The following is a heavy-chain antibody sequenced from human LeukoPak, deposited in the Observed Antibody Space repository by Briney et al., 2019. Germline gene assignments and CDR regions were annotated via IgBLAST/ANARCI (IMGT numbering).Heavy chain of an antibody. CDR1: GGSFSGYY. J-gene: IGHJ4*02. Sequence: SETLSLTCAVYGGSFSGYYWSWIRQPPGKGLEWIGEINHSGSTNYNPSLKSRVTISVATSKNQFSLKLSSVTAADTAVYYCARQERPYYDILTGYPSEAYYFDYWGQGTLVTVSS. CDR2: INHSGST. CDR3: ARQERPYYDILTGYPSEAYYFDY. V-gene: IGHV4-34*01. D-gene: IGHD3-9*01.